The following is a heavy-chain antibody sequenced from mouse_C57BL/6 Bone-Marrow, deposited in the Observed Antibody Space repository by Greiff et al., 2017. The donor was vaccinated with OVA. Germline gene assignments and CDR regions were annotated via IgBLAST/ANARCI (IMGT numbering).Heavy chain of an antibody. CDR1: GYAFSSSW. Sequence: QVQLQQSGPELVKPGASVKISCKASGYAFSSSWMNWVKQRPGKGLEWIGRIYPGDGDTNYNGKFKGTATLTADKSSSTAYMQLSSLTSENSAVYFCERHEDGYYASCLDYWGQGTTLTVSS. V-gene: IGHV1-82*01. D-gene: IGHD2-3*01. CDR3: ERHEDGYYASCLDY. CDR2: IYPGDGDT. J-gene: IGHJ2*01.